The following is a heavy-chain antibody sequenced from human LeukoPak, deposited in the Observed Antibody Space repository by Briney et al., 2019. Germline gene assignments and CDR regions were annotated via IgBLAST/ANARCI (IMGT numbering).Heavy chain of an antibody. D-gene: IGHD6-19*01. J-gene: IGHJ3*02. CDR1: GGSINSYY. V-gene: IGHV4-59*01. Sequence: SETLSLTCTVSGGSINSYYWSWIRQPPGKGLEWIGYIYYSGTTNYNPSLKSRVTISVDTSKNQFSLKVNSVTAADTAVYYCAREPRSAYTSGGNAFDIWGQGTMVTVSS. CDR3: AREPRSAYTSGGNAFDI. CDR2: IYYSGTT.